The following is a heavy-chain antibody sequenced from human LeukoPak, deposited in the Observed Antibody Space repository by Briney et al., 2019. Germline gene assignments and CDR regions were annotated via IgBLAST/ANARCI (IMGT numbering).Heavy chain of an antibody. CDR3: ARDWKTNSFDY. J-gene: IGHJ4*02. CDR1: EFTFTTYG. V-gene: IGHV3-33*01. D-gene: IGHD1-1*01. Sequence: GESLKISCAASEFTFTTYGMHWVRQAPGKGLEWVAFIYYDGSNIYYADYVKGRFTISRDISKNTLYLQMDSLRAGDTAIYYCARDWKTNSFDYWGQGTLVTVSS. CDR2: IYYDGSNI.